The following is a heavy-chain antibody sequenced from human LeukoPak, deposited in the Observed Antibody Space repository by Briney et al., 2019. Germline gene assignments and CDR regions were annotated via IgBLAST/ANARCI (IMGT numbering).Heavy chain of an antibody. V-gene: IGHV4-39*07. CDR2: IYYSGST. Sequence: SETLSLTCTVSGGSISSTGYYWGWIRQPPGKGLEWIGSIYYSGSTYYNPSLKSRDTISVDTSKNQFSLKLSSVTAADTAVYYCASDVRGRSSRDYWGQGILVTVSS. J-gene: IGHJ4*02. D-gene: IGHD1-26*01. CDR1: GGSISSTGYY. CDR3: ASDVRGRSSRDY.